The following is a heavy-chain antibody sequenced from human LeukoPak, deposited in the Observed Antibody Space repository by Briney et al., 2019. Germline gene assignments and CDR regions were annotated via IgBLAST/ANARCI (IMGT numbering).Heavy chain of an antibody. V-gene: IGHV3-74*01. CDR2: IDTDGRRT. J-gene: IGHJ4*02. CDR1: GFTFSDYW. CDR3: AKATGYLL. D-gene: IGHD1-14*01. Sequence: GGSLRLSCAASGFTFSDYWMHWVRQVPGKGPMWVSRIDTDGRRTHYADSVKGRFTISRDNSENTLYLQMNSLRAEDTAVYYCAKATGYLLWGQGTLVIVSS.